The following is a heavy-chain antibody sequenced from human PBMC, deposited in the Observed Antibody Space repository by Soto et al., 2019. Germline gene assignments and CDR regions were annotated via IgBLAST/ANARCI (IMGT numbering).Heavy chain of an antibody. D-gene: IGHD5-18*01. CDR3: ARVDTAMVTASY. CDR2: ISAHNGKT. V-gene: IGHV1-18*01. CDR1: GFSFSSYA. J-gene: IGHJ4*02. Sequence: QVQLVQSGAEVKKPGASVKVSCKASGFSFSSYAISWVRQAPGQGLELMGWISAHNGKTNYPQKLQGTVTMTTDTSTSTTYMELRSLRSDDTAVYYRARVDTAMVTASYWGQGTLVTVSS.